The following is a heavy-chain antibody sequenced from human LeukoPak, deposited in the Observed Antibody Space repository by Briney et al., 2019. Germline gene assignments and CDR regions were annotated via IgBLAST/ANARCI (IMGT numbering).Heavy chain of an antibody. Sequence: APVKVSCKASGYTFTSYDINWVRQATGQGLEWMGWMNPNSGNTGYAQKFQGRVTMTRDTSISTAYMELSSLRSEDTAVYYCARNYYDFWSGYYPFDYWGQGTLVTVSS. J-gene: IGHJ4*02. CDR2: MNPNSGNT. V-gene: IGHV1-8*01. CDR1: GYTFTSYD. D-gene: IGHD3-3*01. CDR3: ARNYYDFWSGYYPFDY.